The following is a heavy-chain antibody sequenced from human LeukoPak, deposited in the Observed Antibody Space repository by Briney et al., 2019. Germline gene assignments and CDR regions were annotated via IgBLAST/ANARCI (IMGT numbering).Heavy chain of an antibody. J-gene: IGHJ4*02. V-gene: IGHV3-7*01. CDR2: IKQDGSGK. D-gene: IGHD3-10*02. CDR1: GFTFSSYW. CDR3: ARAGDVIMLGRYFDY. Sequence: PGGSLRLSCAASGFTFSSYWMSWVRQAPGKGLEWVANIKQDGSGKYYVDSVKGGFTISRDNAKHLLYLQMKGLRAEDTAVYCCARAGDVIMLGRYFDYWGQGTLVTVSS.